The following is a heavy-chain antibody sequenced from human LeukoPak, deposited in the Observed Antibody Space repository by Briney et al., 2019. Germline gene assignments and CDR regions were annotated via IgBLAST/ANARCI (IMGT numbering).Heavy chain of an antibody. V-gene: IGHV3-7*01. CDR3: ARDVGKDTITTEIAY. J-gene: IGHJ4*02. CDR2: VNRDGSET. Sequence: GGSLRLSCAASGFTLSNHWMTWVRQVPGRGPEWVANVNRDGSETYYLDSVKGRFTISRDKSTLYLEMNDLRTEDTALYYCARDVGKDTITTEIAYWGQGTLVTVSS. D-gene: IGHD4-11*01. CDR1: GFTLSNHW.